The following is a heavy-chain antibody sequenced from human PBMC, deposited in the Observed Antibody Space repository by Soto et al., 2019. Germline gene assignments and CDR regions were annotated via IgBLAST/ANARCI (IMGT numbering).Heavy chain of an antibody. J-gene: IGHJ5*02. CDR3: AKDSGYNYGYFRWFDP. Sequence: SETLSLTCAVYGGSFSGYYWSWIRQPPGKGLEWIGEINHSGSTNYNPSLKSRVTISVDTSKSQFSLKLSSVTAADTAVYYCAKDSGYNYGYFRWFDPWGQGTLVTVSS. CDR1: GGSFSGYY. V-gene: IGHV4-34*01. D-gene: IGHD5-18*01. CDR2: INHSGST.